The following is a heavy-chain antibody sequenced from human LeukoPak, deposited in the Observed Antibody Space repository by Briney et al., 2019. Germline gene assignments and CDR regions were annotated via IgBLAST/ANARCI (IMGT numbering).Heavy chain of an antibody. J-gene: IGHJ4*02. V-gene: IGHV4-61*02. CDR2: IYTSGST. Sequence: SETLSLTCTVSGGSISSGGYYWSWIRQPAGKGLEWIGRIYTSGSTNYNPSLKSRVTMSVDTSKNQFSLKLSSVTAADTAVYYCARGLGEYSSSYYFDYWGQGTLVTVSS. CDR3: ARGLGEYSSSYYFDY. D-gene: IGHD6-6*01. CDR1: GGSISSGGYY.